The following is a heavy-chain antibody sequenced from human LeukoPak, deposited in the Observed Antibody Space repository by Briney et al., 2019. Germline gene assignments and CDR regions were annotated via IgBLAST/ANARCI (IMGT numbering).Heavy chain of an antibody. CDR3: AKDLTFDAFDI. CDR1: GFTFSSYD. CDR2: ISGSGGNI. V-gene: IGHV3-23*01. D-gene: IGHD1-14*01. Sequence: GGSLRLSCAASGFTFSSYDMSWVRQAPGKGLEWVSDISGSGGNIYYADSVKGRFAISRDNSKNTLYLQMNSLRAEDTAVYYCAKDLTFDAFDIWGQGTMVTISS. J-gene: IGHJ3*02.